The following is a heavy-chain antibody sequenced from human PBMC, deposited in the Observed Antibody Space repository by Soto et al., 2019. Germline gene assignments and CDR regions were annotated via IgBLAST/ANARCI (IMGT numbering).Heavy chain of an antibody. CDR1: GFTFSNYN. CDR2: ISSSGSYI. J-gene: IGHJ3*02. V-gene: IGHV3-21*01. Sequence: EVQLVESGGGLVKPEGSLRLSCAASGFTFSNYNINWVRQAPGKGLEWVSSISSSGSYIYYADSVKGRFTISRDNARNSLYLQINSLRAEDTAVYYCASEFSGHDAFDIWGQWTMVTVSS. CDR3: ASEFSGHDAFDI.